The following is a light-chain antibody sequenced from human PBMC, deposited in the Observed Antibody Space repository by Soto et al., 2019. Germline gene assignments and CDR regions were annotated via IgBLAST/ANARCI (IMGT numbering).Light chain of an antibody. V-gene: IGKV3-11*01. J-gene: IGKJ5*01. CDR3: QQRSNWPPAIT. Sequence: ETVLTQSPDKISLSPGERATLSCRAIQIVSSYLAWYQQKPGQAPRLLIYDASNRATGIPARFSGSGSGTDFTLTISSLEPEDFAVYYCQQRSNWPPAITFGQGTRLEIK. CDR1: QIVSSY. CDR2: DAS.